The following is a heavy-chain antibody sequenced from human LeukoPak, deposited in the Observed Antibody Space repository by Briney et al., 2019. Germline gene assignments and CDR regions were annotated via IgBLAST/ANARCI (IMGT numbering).Heavy chain of an antibody. V-gene: IGHV4-4*07. CDR1: GGSLSSYY. Sequence: DPSETLSLTCTVSGGSLSSYYWSWIRQPAGKGLEWIGRIYTSGSTNYNPSLKSRVTMSVDTSKNQFSLKLSSVTAADTAVYYCARDGRLSYYYGMDVWGQGTTVTVSS. J-gene: IGHJ6*02. CDR3: ARDGRLSYYYGMDV. CDR2: IYTSGST. D-gene: IGHD1-26*01.